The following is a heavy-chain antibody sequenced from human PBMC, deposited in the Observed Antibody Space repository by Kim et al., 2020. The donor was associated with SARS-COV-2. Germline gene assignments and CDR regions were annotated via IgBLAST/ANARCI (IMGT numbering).Heavy chain of an antibody. D-gene: IGHD2-15*01. Sequence: RFTISRDNSKNTLYLQMNSLRAEDTAVYYCAKEAGCSGGSCYSGRKPFDYWGQGTLVTVSS. V-gene: IGHV3-33*06. CDR3: AKEAGCSGGSCYSGRKPFDY. J-gene: IGHJ4*02.